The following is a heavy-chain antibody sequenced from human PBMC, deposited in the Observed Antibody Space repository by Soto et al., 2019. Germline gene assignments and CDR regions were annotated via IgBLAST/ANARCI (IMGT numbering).Heavy chain of an antibody. V-gene: IGHV5-51*07. CDR1: GYLFTRYW. J-gene: IGHJ6*02. D-gene: IGHD3-22*01. CDR3: ARLSDSSGYHQLVKYGRDG. CDR2: IYPGDSDT. Sequence: PRQSQKLSGTGSGYLFTRYWIGWVHQMPGKGLDWMGIIYPGDSDTRYSPSFQGQVTISADKSISTAYLQWSSLKASDTAMYYCARLSDSSGYHQLVKYGRDGWGQGTTVTVS.